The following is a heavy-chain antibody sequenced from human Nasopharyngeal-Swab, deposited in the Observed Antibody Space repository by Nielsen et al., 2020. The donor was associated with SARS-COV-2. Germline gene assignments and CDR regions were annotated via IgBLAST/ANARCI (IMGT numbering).Heavy chain of an antibody. J-gene: IGHJ4*02. D-gene: IGHD6-13*01. CDR1: GFTFSSYA. CDR3: AKDRYSWVAAAAPGVYFDY. CDR2: MSGSGGST. Sequence: GESLKISCAASGFTFSSYAISWVRQAPGKGLEWVSAMSGSGGSTYYADSVKGRFTISRDNSKNTLYLQMNSLSAQNTAVYYCAKDRYSWVAAAAPGVYFDYWGQGTLVTVSS. V-gene: IGHV3-23*01.